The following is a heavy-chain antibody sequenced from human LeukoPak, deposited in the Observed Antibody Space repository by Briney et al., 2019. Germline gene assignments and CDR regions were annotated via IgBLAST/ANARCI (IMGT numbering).Heavy chain of an antibody. Sequence: SGRSLRLSCAASGFTFRDFGMHWVRQAPGKGLEWVAFIRNDGSKDYYPDSVKGRFTISRDNSRTTLYLQMHSLRIEDTAVYYCVKGGSISHNWFDPWGQGILVTVSS. V-gene: IGHV3-30*02. CDR1: GFTFRDFG. D-gene: IGHD3-16*01. CDR3: VKGGSISHNWFDP. J-gene: IGHJ5*02. CDR2: IRNDGSKD.